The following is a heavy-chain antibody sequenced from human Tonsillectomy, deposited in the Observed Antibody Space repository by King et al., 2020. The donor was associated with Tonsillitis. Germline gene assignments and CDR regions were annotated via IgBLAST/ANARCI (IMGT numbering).Heavy chain of an antibody. J-gene: IGHJ5*02. CDR3: AREYYRYSFDP. CDR1: GVSISSGVYY. CDR2: IYTSGST. Sequence: QLQESGPGLVKPSQTLSLTCSVSGVSISSGVYYWSWIRQPAGKGREWIGRIYTSGSTNYNPSLKSRVTISVDTSKNQFSLSLSSVTAADTAVYYCAREYYRYSFDPWGQGTLVTVSS. V-gene: IGHV4-61*02. D-gene: IGHD3-10*01.